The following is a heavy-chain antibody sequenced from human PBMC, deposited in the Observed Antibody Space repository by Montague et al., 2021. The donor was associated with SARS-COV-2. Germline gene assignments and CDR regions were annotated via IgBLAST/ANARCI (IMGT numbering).Heavy chain of an antibody. CDR1: GFIFDDYG. CDR3: ARLRDSCAYGAPDAY. Sequence: SLRLSCAASGFIFDDYGMNWVRQAPVKGLEWVSCINWNGDTTRYADSVRGRFTISRDNAKRSLYLQMNSLRADDTALYYCARLRDSCAYGAPDAYWGQGTLVTVSS. D-gene: IGHD3-22*01. CDR2: INWNGDTT. V-gene: IGHV3-20*04. J-gene: IGHJ4*02.